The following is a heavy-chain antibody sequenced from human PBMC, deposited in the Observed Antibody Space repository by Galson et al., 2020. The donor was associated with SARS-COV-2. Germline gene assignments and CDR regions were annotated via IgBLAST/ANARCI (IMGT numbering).Heavy chain of an antibody. CDR1: GYSFTSYW. CDR2: IDPSDSYI. J-gene: IGHJ5*02. CDR3: ARHAVYCSSTSCYSWFDP. V-gene: IGHV5-10-1*01. D-gene: IGHD2-2*02. Sequence: HGESLKISCKGSGYSFTSYWISWVRQMPGKGLEWMGRIDPSDSYINYSPSFQGHVTISADKSISTAYLQWSSLKASDTAMYYCARHAVYCSSTSCYSWFDPWGQGTPVTVSS.